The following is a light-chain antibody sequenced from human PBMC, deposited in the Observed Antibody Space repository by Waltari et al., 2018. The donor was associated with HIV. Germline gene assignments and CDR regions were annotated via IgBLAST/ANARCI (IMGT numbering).Light chain of an antibody. CDR1: NIGTKN. CDR2: RDF. Sequence: SYELTQPLSVSVALGQTATITCGGSNIGTKNVHWYQQKPGQAPVLVTYRDFNRPSGIPERFSGSNSGNTATLTISRAQAGDEADFYCQVWDDTTAVFGGGTKLTVL. J-gene: IGLJ3*02. CDR3: QVWDDTTAV. V-gene: IGLV3-9*01.